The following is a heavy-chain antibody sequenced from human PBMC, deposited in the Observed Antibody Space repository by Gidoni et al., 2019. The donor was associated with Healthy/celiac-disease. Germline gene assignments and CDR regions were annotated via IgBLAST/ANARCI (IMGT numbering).Heavy chain of an antibody. CDR3: ARRHTIAAAGTNWFDP. CDR1: GYRFTSYC. V-gene: IGHV5-10-1*01. Sequence: EVQLVQSGAEVKKPGASLSISCKGSGYRFTSYCISWVRQMPGKGLEWMGRIDPSDSYTNYSPSFQGNVTISADKSISTAYLQWSSLKASDTAMYYCARRHTIAAAGTNWFDPWGQGTLVTVSS. D-gene: IGHD6-13*01. J-gene: IGHJ5*02. CDR2: IDPSDSYT.